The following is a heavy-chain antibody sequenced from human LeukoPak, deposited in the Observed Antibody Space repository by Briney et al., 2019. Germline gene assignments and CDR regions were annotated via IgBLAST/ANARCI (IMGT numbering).Heavy chain of an antibody. CDR3: AKDESRYCSGGSCYPVDY. Sequence: GGSLRLSCAASGFTFDDYTMHWVRQAPEKGLEWVSLISWDGSSTYYADSVKGRFTISRDNSKNSLYLQMNSLRTEDTALYYCAKDESRYCSGGSCYPVDYWGQGTLVTVSS. CDR2: ISWDGSST. V-gene: IGHV3-43*01. D-gene: IGHD2-15*01. CDR1: GFTFDDYT. J-gene: IGHJ4*02.